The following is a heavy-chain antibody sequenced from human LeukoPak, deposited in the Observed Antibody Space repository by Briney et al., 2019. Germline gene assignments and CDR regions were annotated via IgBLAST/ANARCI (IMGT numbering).Heavy chain of an antibody. CDR3: ARDLNGFSDLPS. CDR1: GFTFSSYA. D-gene: IGHD2-21*02. V-gene: IGHV3-30*07. Sequence: PGGSLRLSCAASGFTFSSYAMHWVRQAPGKGLEWVAVISYDGSNKYYADSVKGRFTISRDISRNTLYLQMSGLRAEDTAVYYCARDLNGFSDLPSWGQGTLVTVSS. CDR2: ISYDGSNK. J-gene: IGHJ5*02.